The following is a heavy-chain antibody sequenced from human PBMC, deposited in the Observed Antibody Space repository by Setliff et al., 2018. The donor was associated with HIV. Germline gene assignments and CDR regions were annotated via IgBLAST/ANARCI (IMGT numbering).Heavy chain of an antibody. V-gene: IGHV4-4*07. CDR3: ARDSELGLNYHYGMDV. Sequence: PSETLSLTCTVSGDTDFYWSWIRQPAGKGLEWIGRIYTSGNTNYNPSLKSRVTMSVDTSKNQFSLKLSSVTAADTAVYYCARDSELGLNYHYGMDVWGQGTTVTVSS. D-gene: IGHD1-26*01. CDR2: IYTSGNT. J-gene: IGHJ6*02. CDR1: GDTDFY.